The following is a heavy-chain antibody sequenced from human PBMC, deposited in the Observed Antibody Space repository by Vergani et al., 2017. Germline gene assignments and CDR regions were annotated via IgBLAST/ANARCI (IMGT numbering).Heavy chain of an antibody. J-gene: IGHJ5*02. D-gene: IGHD6-19*01. Sequence: QLQLQESGPGLVKPSATLSLTCSVSGASISSSHYYWGWIRQPPGNGLEWIASIYYSGSTYYNPSLKSRVTISVDTSKNQFSLKLSSVTAADTAVYVCARHSTGEWLGKLGWIDPGGQGILVTVSS. CDR2: IYYSGST. V-gene: IGHV4-39*01. CDR1: GASISSSHYY. CDR3: ARHSTGEWLGKLGWIDP.